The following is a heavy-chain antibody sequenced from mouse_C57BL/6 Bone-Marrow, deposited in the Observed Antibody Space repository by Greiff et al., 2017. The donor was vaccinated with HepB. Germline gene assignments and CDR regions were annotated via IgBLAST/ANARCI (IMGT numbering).Heavy chain of an antibody. CDR2: IRNKANGYTT. CDR3: AIFVYDCDRIMDY. D-gene: IGHD2-4*01. Sequence: EVKVVESGGGLVQPGGSLSLSCAASGFTFTDYYMSWVRQPPGTALEWLGFIRNKANGYTTEYSAPVKGRFTISRDNSQRILYLHMNALRAEDRATYYSAIFVYDCDRIMDYGGQGTSVTVSS. V-gene: IGHV7-3*01. J-gene: IGHJ4*01. CDR1: GFTFTDYY.